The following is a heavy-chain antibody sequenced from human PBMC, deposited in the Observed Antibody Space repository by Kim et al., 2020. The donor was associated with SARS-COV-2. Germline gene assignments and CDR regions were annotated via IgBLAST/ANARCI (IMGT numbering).Heavy chain of an antibody. CDR2: IYTSGNT. D-gene: IGHD2-15*01. J-gene: IGHJ4*02. V-gene: IGHV4-61*09. CDR3: ARGVAFLDY. Sequence: SETLSLTCTVSGGSISSGSYYWTWIRQPAGKGLEWIGHIYTSGNTNYKPSLKSRVTISIDTSKNQFSLRLSSVTAADTAVYYCARGVAFLDYWGQGTLVTVSS. CDR1: GGSISSGSYY.